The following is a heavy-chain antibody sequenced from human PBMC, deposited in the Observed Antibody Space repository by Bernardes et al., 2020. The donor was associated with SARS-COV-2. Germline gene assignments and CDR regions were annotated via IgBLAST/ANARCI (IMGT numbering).Heavy chain of an antibody. CDR3: ARGGEDSAYGLEEAFDI. CDR1: GGSFAYYV. V-gene: IGHV1-69*13. Sequence: SVKVSCKASGGSFAYYVIIWVRQARGQGLEWMGGIIPVFGTANYAQKFEGRVTITADESTSTAYMEVSSLTFEDTAVYYCARGGEDSAYGLEEAFDIWGQGTMVTVSS. J-gene: IGHJ3*02. D-gene: IGHD5-12*01. CDR2: IIPVFGTA.